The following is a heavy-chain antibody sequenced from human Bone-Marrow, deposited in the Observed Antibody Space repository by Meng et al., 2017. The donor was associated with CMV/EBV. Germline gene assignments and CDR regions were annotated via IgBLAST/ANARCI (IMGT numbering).Heavy chain of an antibody. J-gene: IGHJ4*02. CDR1: GYTFTSYD. V-gene: IGHV1-8*01. D-gene: IGHD1-26*01. CDR2: MNPNSGNT. CDR3: ARAEGGSYYRSSFDY. Sequence: ASVKVSCKASGYTFTSYDINWVRQATGQGLEWMGWMNPNSGNTGYAQKFQGRVTMTRNTSISTAYMELSRLRSDDTAVYYCARAEGGSYYRSSFDYWGQGTLVTVSS.